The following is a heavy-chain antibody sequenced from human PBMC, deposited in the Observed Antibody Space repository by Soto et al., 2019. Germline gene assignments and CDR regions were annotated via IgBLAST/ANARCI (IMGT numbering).Heavy chain of an antibody. CDR3: ARDRIPTGMDV. Sequence: EVQLVESGGGLVQPGGSLRLSCAASGFTVSSNYMSWVRQAPGKGLEWVSVIYSGGSTYYADSVKGKFTISRDNSKNTLYLQMNSLRAEDTAVYYCARDRIPTGMDVWGQGTTVTVSS. CDR2: IYSGGST. V-gene: IGHV3-66*01. J-gene: IGHJ6*02. CDR1: GFTVSSNY.